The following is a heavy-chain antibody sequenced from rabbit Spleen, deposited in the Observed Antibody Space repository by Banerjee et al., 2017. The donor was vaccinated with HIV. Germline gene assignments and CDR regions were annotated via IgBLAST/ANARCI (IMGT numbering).Heavy chain of an antibody. CDR2: INVITGKA. D-gene: IGHD1-1*01. J-gene: IGHJ4*01. Sequence: QEQLVESGGGLVQPEGSLKLTCKAYGFSFSNKAVMCWVGQAPGKGLEWIACINVITGKAVYASWAKGRFSISKASSTTVTLQITSLTDADPATYFCARDLDGVIGWSFGWWGPVSLVTV. CDR1: GFSFSNKAV. V-gene: IGHV1S45*01. CDR3: ARDLDGVIGWSFGW.